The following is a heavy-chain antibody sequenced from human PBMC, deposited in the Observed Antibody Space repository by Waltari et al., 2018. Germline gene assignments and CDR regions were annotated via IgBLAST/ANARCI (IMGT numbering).Heavy chain of an antibody. CDR3: ARDPTRSNYHRFDP. CDR2: INSDGSST. V-gene: IGHV3-74*03. J-gene: IGHJ5*02. D-gene: IGHD3-10*01. Sequence: EVQVVESGGDLVQPGGSLRLSCAASGFTFRSYWMHWVRHFPGKGLVWVSRINSDGSSTTYADSVRGRFTISRDNAKNTLYLQMNSLRAEDTAVYYCARDPTRSNYHRFDPWGQGTLVTVSS. CDR1: GFTFRSYW.